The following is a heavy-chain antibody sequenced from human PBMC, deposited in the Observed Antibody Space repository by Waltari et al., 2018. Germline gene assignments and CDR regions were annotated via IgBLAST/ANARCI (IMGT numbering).Heavy chain of an antibody. CDR2: INHSGST. J-gene: IGHJ4*02. D-gene: IGHD6-19*01. CDR3: AIAYSSGWYGV. CDR1: GGSFSGYY. Sequence: QVQLQQWGAGLLKPSETLSLTCAVYGGSFSGYYWSCIRQPPDKGLEWIGEINHSGSTNYNPSLKSRITILVDTSNNQFSLKLSSVTAADTAVYYCAIAYSSGWYGVWGQGTLVTVSS. V-gene: IGHV4-34*02.